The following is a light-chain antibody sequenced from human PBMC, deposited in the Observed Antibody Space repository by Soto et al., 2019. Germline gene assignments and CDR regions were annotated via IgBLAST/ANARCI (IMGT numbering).Light chain of an antibody. J-gene: IGKJ1*01. Sequence: DIQMTQSPSTLSASVGDRVTITCRASQSISSWLAWYQQKPGKAPKLLIYKASSLETGVPSRFSGSGSGTEFTLTISSLQPVDFASYYCQQYGSSSPWTFGQGTKVEVK. CDR1: QSISSW. CDR3: QQYGSSSPWT. V-gene: IGKV1-5*03. CDR2: KAS.